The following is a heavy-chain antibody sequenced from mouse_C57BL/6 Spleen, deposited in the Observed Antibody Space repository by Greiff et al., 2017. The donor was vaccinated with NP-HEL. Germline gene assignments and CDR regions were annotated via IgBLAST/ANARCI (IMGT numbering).Heavy chain of an antibody. CDR2: IHPNSGST. CDR3: ARNYYGSSYGAWFAY. CDR1: GYTFTSYW. V-gene: IGHV1-64*01. J-gene: IGHJ3*01. D-gene: IGHD1-1*01. Sequence: VQLQQPGAELVKPGASVKLSCKASGYTFTSYWMHWVKQRPGQGLEWIGMIHPNSGSTNYNEKFKSKATLTVDKSSSTAYMQLSSLTSADSAVYYCARNYYGSSYGAWFAYWGQGTLVTVSA.